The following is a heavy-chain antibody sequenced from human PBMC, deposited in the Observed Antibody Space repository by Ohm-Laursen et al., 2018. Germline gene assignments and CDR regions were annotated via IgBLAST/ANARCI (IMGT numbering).Heavy chain of an antibody. CDR2: VYYSGST. J-gene: IGHJ4*02. CDR1: GGSISSYY. Sequence: GTLSLTWTVSGGSISSYYWSWIRQPPGKGLEWIGYVYYSGSTNYNPSLKSRVTISVDTSKNQFSLKLRSVTSADTAVYYCAGEPTRGYYGPLDYWGQGTLVTVSS. CDR3: AGEPTRGYYGPLDY. V-gene: IGHV4-59*01. D-gene: IGHD3-10*01.